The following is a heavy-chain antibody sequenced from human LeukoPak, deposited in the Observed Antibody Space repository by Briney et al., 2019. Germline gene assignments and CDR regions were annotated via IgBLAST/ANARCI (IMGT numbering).Heavy chain of an antibody. CDR2: INHSGST. J-gene: IGHJ4*02. CDR3: ARDTVTRLPDY. D-gene: IGHD4-11*01. Sequence: SETLSLTCAVYGGSFSGYYWSWIRQPPGKGLEWIGEINHSGSTDYNPSLKSRVTISVDTSKNQFSLKLSSVTAADTAVYYCARDTVTRLPDYWGQGTLVTVSS. CDR1: GGSFSGYY. V-gene: IGHV4-34*01.